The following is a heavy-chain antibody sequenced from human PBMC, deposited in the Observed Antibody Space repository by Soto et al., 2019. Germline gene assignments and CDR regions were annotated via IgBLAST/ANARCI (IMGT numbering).Heavy chain of an antibody. D-gene: IGHD4-4*01. CDR1: GYSFTSYW. Sequence: GESLKISCKGSGYSFTSYWIGWVRQMPGKGLEWMGIIYPGDSDTRYSPSFQGQVTISADKSISTSYLQWSSLKVSYTAMYYCARQDDYTSHIWGQGTMVTVSS. V-gene: IGHV5-51*01. J-gene: IGHJ3*02. CDR3: ARQDDYTSHI. CDR2: IYPGDSDT.